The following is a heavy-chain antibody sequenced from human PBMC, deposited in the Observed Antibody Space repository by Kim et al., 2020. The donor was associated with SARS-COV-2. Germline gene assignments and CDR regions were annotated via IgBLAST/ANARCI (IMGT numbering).Heavy chain of an antibody. Sequence: GGSLRLSCAASGFTVSSNYMSWVRQAPGKGLEWVSVIYSGGSTYYADSVKGRFTISRDNSKNTLYLQMNSLRAEDTAVYYCARGHKLNYDFWSGYGRGDVWFDPWGQGTLVTVSS. D-gene: IGHD3-3*01. CDR1: GFTVSSNY. J-gene: IGHJ5*02. CDR2: IYSGGST. CDR3: ARGHKLNYDFWSGYGRGDVWFDP. V-gene: IGHV3-53*01.